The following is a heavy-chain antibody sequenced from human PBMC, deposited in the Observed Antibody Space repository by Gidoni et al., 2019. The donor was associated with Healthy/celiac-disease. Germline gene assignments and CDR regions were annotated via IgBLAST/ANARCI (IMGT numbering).Heavy chain of an antibody. D-gene: IGHD6-19*01. CDR1: GFTFSSYA. Sequence: QVQLVESGGGVVQPGMSLRLSCAASGFTFSSYAMHWVRQAPGKGLEWVAVISYDGSNKYYADSVKGRFTISRDNSKNTLYLQMNSLRAEDTAVYYCARGRIAVAGVFGYWGQGTLVTFSS. CDR3: ARGRIAVAGVFGY. CDR2: ISYDGSNK. J-gene: IGHJ4*02. V-gene: IGHV3-30*04.